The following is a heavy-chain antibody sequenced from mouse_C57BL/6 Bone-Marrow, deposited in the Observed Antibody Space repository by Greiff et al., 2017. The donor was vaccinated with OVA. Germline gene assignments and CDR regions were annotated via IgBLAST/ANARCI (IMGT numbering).Heavy chain of an antibody. Sequence: VHLVESGAELARPGASVKLSCKASGYTFTSYGISWVKQRTGLGLEWIGEIYPRSGNTYYNEKFKGKATLTADKSSSTAYMELRSLTSEDSAVYFCAREEAYYSNPYAMDYWGQGTSVTVSS. D-gene: IGHD2-5*01. CDR3: AREEAYYSNPYAMDY. CDR1: GYTFTSYG. CDR2: IYPRSGNT. V-gene: IGHV1-81*01. J-gene: IGHJ4*01.